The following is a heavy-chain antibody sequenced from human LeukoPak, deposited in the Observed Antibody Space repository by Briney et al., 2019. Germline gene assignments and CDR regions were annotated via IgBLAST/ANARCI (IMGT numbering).Heavy chain of an antibody. CDR2: IYTSGST. D-gene: IGHD3-22*01. CDR3: ARDLYYYDSSGYLSLDY. Sequence: PSETLSLTCTVSGVSISSYYWSWIRQPAGKGLEWIGRIYTSGSTNYNPSLKSRLTMSVDTSKNQFSLKLSSVTAADTAVYYCARDLYYYDSSGYLSLDYWGQGTLVTVSS. V-gene: IGHV4-4*07. J-gene: IGHJ4*02. CDR1: GVSISSYY.